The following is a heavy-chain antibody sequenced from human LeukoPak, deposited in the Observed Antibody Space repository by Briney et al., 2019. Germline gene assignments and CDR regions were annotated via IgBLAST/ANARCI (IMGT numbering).Heavy chain of an antibody. V-gene: IGHV3-30*18. D-gene: IGHD3-22*01. Sequence: GGSLRLSCVGSGFTFSNYGMPWVRQAPGKGLEWVTFISNDRTYKFYVDSVKGRFTISRDDSKNTLSLQMNSLRSEDSAMYYCVKGLAFDSSGYDAFDLWGQGTLVTVSS. J-gene: IGHJ3*01. CDR3: VKGLAFDSSGYDAFDL. CDR2: ISNDRTYK. CDR1: GFTFSNYG.